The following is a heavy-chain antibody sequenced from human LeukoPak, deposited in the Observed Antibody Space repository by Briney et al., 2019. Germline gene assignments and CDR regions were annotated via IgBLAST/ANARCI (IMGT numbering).Heavy chain of an antibody. CDR1: GYTFTGCY. CDR3: AGDGGYYYDSSGNFDY. Sequence: ASVKVSCKASGYTFTGCYMHWVRQAPGQGLEWMGWINPNSGGTNYAQKFQGRVTMTRDTSISTAYMELSRLRSDDTAVYYCAGDGGYYYDSSGNFDYWGQGTLVTVSS. CDR2: INPNSGGT. J-gene: IGHJ4*02. V-gene: IGHV1-2*02. D-gene: IGHD3-22*01.